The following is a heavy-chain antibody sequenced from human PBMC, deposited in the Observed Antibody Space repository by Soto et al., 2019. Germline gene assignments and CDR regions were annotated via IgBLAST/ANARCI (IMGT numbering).Heavy chain of an antibody. Sequence: QVQLVQSGAEVQKPGSSVKVSCKASGGTFSSYAISWVRQAPGQGLEWMGGIIPIFGTANYAQKFQGRVTITADESTSTAYMELSSLRSEDTAVYYCARETQSRYSSSWYFDYWGQGTLVTVSS. CDR1: GGTFSSYA. J-gene: IGHJ4*02. CDR2: IIPIFGTA. V-gene: IGHV1-69*01. CDR3: ARETQSRYSSSWYFDY. D-gene: IGHD6-13*01.